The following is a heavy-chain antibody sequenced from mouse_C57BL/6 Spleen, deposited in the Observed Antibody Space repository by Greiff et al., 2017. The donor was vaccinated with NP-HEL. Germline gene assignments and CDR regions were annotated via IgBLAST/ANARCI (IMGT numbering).Heavy chain of an antibody. D-gene: IGHD2-4*01. CDR2: IYPSDSET. CDR1: GYTFTSYW. Sequence: QVQLQQSGAELVRPGSSVKLSCKASGYTFTSYWMDWVKQRPGQGLEWIGNIYPSDSETHYNQKFKDKATLTVDKSSSTAYMQLSSLTSEDSAVYYCARREYDYDEGNAMDYWGQGTSVTVSS. J-gene: IGHJ4*01. V-gene: IGHV1-61*01. CDR3: ARREYDYDEGNAMDY.